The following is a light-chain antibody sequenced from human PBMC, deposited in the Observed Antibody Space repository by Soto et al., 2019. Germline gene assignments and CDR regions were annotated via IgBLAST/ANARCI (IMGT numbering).Light chain of an antibody. Sequence: EIVLTRSPGTLSLSPGERATLSCRASQSVSGTYLTWYQHKPGQAPRLLIYEASRRATGIPDRFSGSGSGTDFSLTISRLEPEDFAVYYCQHYDSLRWTFGLGTKVEIK. CDR2: EAS. CDR1: QSVSGTY. CDR3: QHYDSLRWT. J-gene: IGKJ1*01. V-gene: IGKV3-20*01.